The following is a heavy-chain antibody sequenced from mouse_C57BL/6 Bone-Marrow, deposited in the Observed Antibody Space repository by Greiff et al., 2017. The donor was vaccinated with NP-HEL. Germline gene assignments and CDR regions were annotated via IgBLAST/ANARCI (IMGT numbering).Heavy chain of an antibody. Sequence: EVQLVESGGDLVKPGGSLKLSCAASGFTFSSYGMSWVRQTPDKRLEWVATISSGGSYTYYPDRVKGRFTISRDNAKNTLYLQMSSLKSEDTAMYYCARHLRTWFAYWGQGTLVTVSA. J-gene: IGHJ3*01. CDR3: ARHLRTWFAY. CDR2: ISSGGSYT. V-gene: IGHV5-6*01. CDR1: GFTFSSYG.